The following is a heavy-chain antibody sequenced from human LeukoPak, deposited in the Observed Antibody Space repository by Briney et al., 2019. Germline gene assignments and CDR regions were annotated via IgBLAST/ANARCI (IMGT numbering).Heavy chain of an antibody. J-gene: IGHJ6*02. D-gene: IGHD5-12*01. Sequence: ASVKDSCKASGYTFTSYDINWVRQATGQGLEWKGWMNPNSGNTGYAQKFQGRVTMTRNTSISTAYMELSSLRSEDTAVYYCARGYSGYEQIYYYYYYGMDVWGQGTTVTVSS. CDR3: ARGYSGYEQIYYYYYYGMDV. V-gene: IGHV1-8*01. CDR2: MNPNSGNT. CDR1: GYTFTSYD.